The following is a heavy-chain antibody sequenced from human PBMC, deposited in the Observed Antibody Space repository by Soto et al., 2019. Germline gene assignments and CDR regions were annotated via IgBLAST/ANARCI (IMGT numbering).Heavy chain of an antibody. V-gene: IGHV1-69*01. D-gene: IGHD3-16*01. CDR3: APDLTSVRGS. CDR1: GGTFSRHS. Sequence: QVQMVQSGAEVKKPGSSARVSCKVSGGTFSRHSISWVRQAPGQGLEWMGGIIPIFDATQYAQKFQGRLTIASDESSTAIHPALSALSSGVTTIYHSAPDLTSVRGSWGQGTLASVS. CDR2: IIPIFDAT. J-gene: IGHJ1*01.